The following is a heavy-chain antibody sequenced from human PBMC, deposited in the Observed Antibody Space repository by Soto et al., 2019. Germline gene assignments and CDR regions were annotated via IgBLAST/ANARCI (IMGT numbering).Heavy chain of an antibody. D-gene: IGHD6-13*01. V-gene: IGHV4-59*12. J-gene: IGHJ5*02. CDR1: GGSISSYY. Sequence: SETLSLTCTFSGGSISSYYWSWIRQPPGKGLEWIGYIFYSGSTNYSPSLQSRVSMSVDTSKNQFSLKLRSVTAADTAVYYCARERPDGSRLDPWGQGTLVTVSS. CDR3: ARERPDGSRLDP. CDR2: IFYSGST.